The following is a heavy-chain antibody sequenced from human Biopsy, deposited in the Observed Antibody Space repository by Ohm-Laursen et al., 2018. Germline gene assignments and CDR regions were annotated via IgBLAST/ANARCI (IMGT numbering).Heavy chain of an antibody. CDR2: INPNSGDT. D-gene: IGHD6-13*01. CDR1: GYPFSNSY. J-gene: IGHJ4*02. V-gene: IGHV1-2*06. Sequence: ASVKASCKASGYPFSNSYLFWARQAPGQGLEWMGRINPNSGDTVFARNFQGRVTMTRDTAISTVYMDLRNLRTDDTAVYFRARMEQPHDYWGQGTLVTVPS. CDR3: ARMEQPHDY.